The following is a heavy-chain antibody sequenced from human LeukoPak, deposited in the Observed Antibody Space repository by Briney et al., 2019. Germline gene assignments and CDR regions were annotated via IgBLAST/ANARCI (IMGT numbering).Heavy chain of an antibody. D-gene: IGHD3-9*01. CDR1: GGSISSGRYY. J-gene: IGHJ4*02. V-gene: IGHV4-61*02. Sequence: SQTLSLTCTVSGGSISSGRYYWNWIRQPAGKGLEWIGRIYTSGSTNYNPSLKSRVTISVDTSKNQFSLKLSSVTAADTAVYYCARRYYDILTGSDYFDYWGQGTLVTVSS. CDR2: IYTSGST. CDR3: ARRYYDILTGSDYFDY.